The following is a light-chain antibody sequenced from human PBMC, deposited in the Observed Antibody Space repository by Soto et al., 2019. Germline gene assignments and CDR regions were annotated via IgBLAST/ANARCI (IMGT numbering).Light chain of an antibody. V-gene: IGKV3-15*01. CDR2: AAS. CDR1: QSVSSA. CDR3: QQYNNWPPWT. J-gene: IGKJ1*01. Sequence: ETVLTQSPGTLSLSPGERATLSCRASQSVSSALAWYQQKPGQAPRLLIYAASTRATGIPARFSGSGCGTEFTLTISSLQSEDFAVYYCQQYNNWPPWTFGQGTKVDIK.